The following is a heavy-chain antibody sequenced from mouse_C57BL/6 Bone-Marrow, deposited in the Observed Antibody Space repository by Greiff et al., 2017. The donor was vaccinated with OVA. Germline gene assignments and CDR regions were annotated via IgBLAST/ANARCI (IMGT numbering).Heavy chain of an antibody. Sequence: QVQLQQPGAELVRPGSSVKLSCKASGYTFTSYWMHWVKQRPIQGLEWIGNIDPSDSETHYNQKFKDKATLSVDKSSSTAYMQLSSLTSEDSAVYYCARYGNWYFDVWGTGTTVTVSS. D-gene: IGHD2-1*01. CDR2: IDPSDSET. CDR3: ARYGNWYFDV. CDR1: GYTFTSYW. J-gene: IGHJ1*03. V-gene: IGHV1-52*01.